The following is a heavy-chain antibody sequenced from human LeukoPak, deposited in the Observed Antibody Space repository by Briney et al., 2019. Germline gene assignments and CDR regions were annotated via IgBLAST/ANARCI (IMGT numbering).Heavy chain of an antibody. Sequence: ASVKVSCKVSGYSLTELSMHWVRQAPGKGLEWMGGFDPADDKTIFAQKFQGRVTMTTDTSTSTAYMELRSLRSDDTAVYYCARVASRIAVAGSDAFDIWGQGTMVTVSS. V-gene: IGHV1-24*01. CDR2: FDPADDKT. D-gene: IGHD6-19*01. J-gene: IGHJ3*02. CDR3: ARVASRIAVAGSDAFDI. CDR1: GYSLTELS.